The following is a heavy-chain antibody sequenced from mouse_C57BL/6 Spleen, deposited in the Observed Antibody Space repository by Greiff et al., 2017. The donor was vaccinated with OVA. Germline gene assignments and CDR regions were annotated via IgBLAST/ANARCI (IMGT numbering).Heavy chain of an antibody. V-gene: IGHV1-64*01. J-gene: IGHJ4*01. CDR3: ALGWFPSYYAMDY. Sequence: VQLQQPGAELVKPGASVKLSCKASGYTFTSYWMHWVKQRPGQGLEWIGMIHPNSGSTNYNEKFKSKATLTVDKSSSTAYMQLSSLTSEDSAVYYCALGWFPSYYAMDYWGKGTSVTVSS. CDR1: GYTFTSYW. D-gene: IGHD1-1*02. CDR2: IHPNSGST.